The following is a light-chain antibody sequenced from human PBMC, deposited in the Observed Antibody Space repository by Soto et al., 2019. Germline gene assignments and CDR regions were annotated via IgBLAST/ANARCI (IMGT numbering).Light chain of an antibody. J-gene: IGKJ1*01. CDR2: LGS. CDR1: QSLLHSNGYNS. V-gene: IGKV2-28*01. Sequence: DIVMTQSPLSLPVTPGEPASISCRSSQSLLHSNGYNSLDWYLQKPGQSPQLLNYLGSNRASGVPDRFSGSGSGTDFTLKISRVEAEDVGVYYCMQALQTPLTFGQGTKVEIK. CDR3: MQALQTPLT.